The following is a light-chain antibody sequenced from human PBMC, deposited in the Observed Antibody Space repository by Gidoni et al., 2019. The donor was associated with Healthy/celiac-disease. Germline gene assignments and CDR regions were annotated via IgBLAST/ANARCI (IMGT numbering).Light chain of an antibody. J-gene: IGKJ1*01. CDR2: GAS. CDR1: QSVSSSY. Sequence: EIVLTQSPGTLSLSPGESATLSCRASQSVSSSYLAWYQQKPVQAPWLLIYGASSRATGIPDRFSGSGSGTDFTLTISRLEPEDFAVYYCQQYGSSPWTFGQGTKVEIK. V-gene: IGKV3-20*01. CDR3: QQYGSSPWT.